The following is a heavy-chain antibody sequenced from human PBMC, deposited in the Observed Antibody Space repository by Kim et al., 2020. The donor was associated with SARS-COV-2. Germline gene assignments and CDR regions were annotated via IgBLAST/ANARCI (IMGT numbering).Heavy chain of an antibody. J-gene: IGHJ4*02. V-gene: IGHV4-39*01. CDR3: ARGRVELGYYFDY. D-gene: IGHD7-27*01. CDR1: GGSISSSSYY. Sequence: SETLSLTCTVSGGSISSSSYYWGWIRQPPGKGLEWIGSIYYSGSTYYNPSLKSRVTISVDTSKNQFSLKLSSVTAADTAVYYCARGRVELGYYFDYWGQGTLVTVSS. CDR2: IYYSGST.